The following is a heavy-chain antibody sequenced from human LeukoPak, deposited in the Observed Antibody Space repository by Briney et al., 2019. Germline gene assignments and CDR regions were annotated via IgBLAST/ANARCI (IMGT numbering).Heavy chain of an antibody. V-gene: IGHV4-4*02. CDR2: INHSGST. Sequence: PSETLSLTCAVSGGSISSSNWWSWVRQPPGKGLEWIGEINHSGSTNYNPSLKSRVTISVDTSKNQFSLKLNSVTAADTAVYYCARHYGPWGQGTLVTVSS. J-gene: IGHJ5*02. D-gene: IGHD3-16*01. CDR1: GGSISSSNW. CDR3: ARHYGP.